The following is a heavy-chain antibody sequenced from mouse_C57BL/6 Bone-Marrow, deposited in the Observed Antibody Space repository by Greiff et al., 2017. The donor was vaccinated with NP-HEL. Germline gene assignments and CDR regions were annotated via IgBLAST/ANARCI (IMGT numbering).Heavy chain of an antibody. CDR3: ASDTTAFDY. Sequence: EVQLQESGPGLVKPSQSLSLTCSVTGYSITSGYYWNWIRQFPGNKLEWMGYISYDGSNNYNPSLKNRISITRDTSKNQFFLKLNSVTTEDTATYYCASDTTAFDYWGQGTTLTVSS. D-gene: IGHD1-2*01. V-gene: IGHV3-6*01. CDR1: GYSITSGYY. J-gene: IGHJ2*01. CDR2: ISYDGSN.